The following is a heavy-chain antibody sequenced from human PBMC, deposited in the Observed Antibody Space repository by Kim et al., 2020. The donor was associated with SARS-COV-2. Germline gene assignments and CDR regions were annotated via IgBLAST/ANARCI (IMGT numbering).Heavy chain of an antibody. CDR3: ARGTFQQGFDP. CDR1: GFTFSNYW. J-gene: IGHJ5*02. CDR2: INSDVGDT. V-gene: IGHV3-74*01. Sequence: GGSLRLSCEASGFTFSNYWMNWVRQGPGKGLVWVSRINSDVGDTHYADSVKGRFTISRDNAENTLHLQLNSLGVEDTAIYYCARGTFQQGFDPWGQGTLVTVSS.